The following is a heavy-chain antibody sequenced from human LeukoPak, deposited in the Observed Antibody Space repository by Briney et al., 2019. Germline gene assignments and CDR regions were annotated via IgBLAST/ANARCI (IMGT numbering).Heavy chain of an antibody. Sequence: AGSLRLSCAAYGFTFSDYYRSWIRQPPGKGLEWIGSIYYSGSTYYNPPLKSRVTVSVDTSKNQFSLKLSSVTAADTAVYYCASSWYCTYCFDYWGQGTLVPVS. J-gene: IGHJ4*02. D-gene: IGHD6-13*01. CDR1: GFTFSDYY. CDR2: IYYSGST. CDR3: ASSWYCTYCFDY. V-gene: IGHV4-34*01.